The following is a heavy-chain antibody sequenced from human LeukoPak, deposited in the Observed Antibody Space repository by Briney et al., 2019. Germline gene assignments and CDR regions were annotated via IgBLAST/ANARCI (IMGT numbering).Heavy chain of an antibody. D-gene: IGHD1-1*01. CDR3: AREQRIRSYNQPIGY. J-gene: IGHJ4*02. CDR2: INDDGKTI. CDR1: GFTFSSYG. V-gene: IGHV3-74*01. Sequence: GGSLRLSCAASGFTFSSYGMHWVRQAPGKGLVWVSRINDDGKTINSADSVKGRFTVSRDNAKNTLYLQMNSLRAEDTAVYYCAREQRIRSYNQPIGYLGQGILVTVPS.